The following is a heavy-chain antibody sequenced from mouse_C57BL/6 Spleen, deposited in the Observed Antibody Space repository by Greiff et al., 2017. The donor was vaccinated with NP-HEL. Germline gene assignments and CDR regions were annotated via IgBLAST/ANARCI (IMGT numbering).Heavy chain of an antibody. Sequence: EVKLVESGPGLVKPSQSLSLTCTVTGYSITSGYGWNWIRLFPGNKLEWMGYISYSGSTNYNPSLKSRISITRDTSKNQFFLQLNSVTTEDTATYYCARTARIKYWGQGTTLTVSS. V-gene: IGHV3-2*02. D-gene: IGHD1-2*01. CDR1: GYSITSGYG. J-gene: IGHJ2*01. CDR2: ISYSGST. CDR3: ARTARIKY.